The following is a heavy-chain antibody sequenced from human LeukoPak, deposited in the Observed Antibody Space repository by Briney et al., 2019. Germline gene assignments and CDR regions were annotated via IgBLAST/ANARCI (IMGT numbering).Heavy chain of an antibody. CDR3: HLLKTSGMDV. Sequence: GGSLRLSRAASGFIFSSYSMNWVRQAPGKGLEWVSSISSSSSYIYYADSVKGRFTISRDNAKNSLYLQMNSLRAEDTAVYYCHLLKTSGMDVWGQGTTVTVSS. CDR2: ISSSSSYI. V-gene: IGHV3-21*01. CDR1: GFIFSSYS. D-gene: IGHD1-26*01. J-gene: IGHJ6*02.